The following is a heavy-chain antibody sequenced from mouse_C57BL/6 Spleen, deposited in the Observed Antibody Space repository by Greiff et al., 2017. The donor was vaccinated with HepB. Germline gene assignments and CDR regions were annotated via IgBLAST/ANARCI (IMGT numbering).Heavy chain of an antibody. Sequence: EVQLQQSGPVLVKPGASVKMSCKASGYTFTDYYMNWVKQSHGKSLEWIGVINPYNGGTSYNQKFKGKATLTVDKSSSTAYMELNSLTSEDSAVYYCARCPYYSNYMDYWGQGTSVTVSS. J-gene: IGHJ4*01. CDR2: INPYNGGT. CDR1: GYTFTDYY. V-gene: IGHV1-19*01. CDR3: ARCPYYSNYMDY. D-gene: IGHD2-5*01.